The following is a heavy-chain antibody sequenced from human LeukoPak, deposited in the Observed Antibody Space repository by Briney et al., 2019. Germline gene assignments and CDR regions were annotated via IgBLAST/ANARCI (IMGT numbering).Heavy chain of an antibody. CDR1: GFTFSSYA. V-gene: IGHV3-23*01. J-gene: IGHJ4*02. CDR2: ISGSGGST. CDR3: AKDGQQSVLPFSFDY. D-gene: IGHD6-13*01. Sequence: GGSLRLSCAASGFTFSSYAMSWVRQAPGKGLEWVSAISGSGGSTYYADSVKGRFTISRDNSKNTLYLQMNSLRAEDTAVYYCAKDGQQSVLPFSFDYWGQGTLVTVSS.